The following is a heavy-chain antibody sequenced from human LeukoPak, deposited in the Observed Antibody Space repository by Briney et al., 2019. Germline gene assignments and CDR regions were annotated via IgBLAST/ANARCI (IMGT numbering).Heavy chain of an antibody. Sequence: GGSLRLSCAASGFTFSSYSMNWVRQAPGKGLEWVSSISSSSYIYYADSVKGRFTISRDNAKNSLYLQMNSLRAEDTAVYYCARVRAVAGYFDYWGQGTLVTVSS. CDR1: GFTFSSYS. D-gene: IGHD6-19*01. CDR2: ISSSSYI. V-gene: IGHV3-21*01. J-gene: IGHJ4*02. CDR3: ARVRAVAGYFDY.